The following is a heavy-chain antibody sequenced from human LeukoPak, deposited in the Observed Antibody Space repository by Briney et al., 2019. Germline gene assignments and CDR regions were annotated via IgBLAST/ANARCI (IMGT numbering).Heavy chain of an antibody. V-gene: IGHV3-7*03. J-gene: IGHJ4*02. Sequence: PGGSLRLSCAVSGITFSSFWMSWVRQAPGKGLGWVANIKQDGSEKYYVDSVKGRFTISRDNAKNSVYLQMNSLRAEDTAVYYCAKDPRVSIAAAGTGDYWGQGTLVTVSS. CDR1: GITFSSFW. CDR2: IKQDGSEK. CDR3: AKDPRVSIAAAGTGDY. D-gene: IGHD6-13*01.